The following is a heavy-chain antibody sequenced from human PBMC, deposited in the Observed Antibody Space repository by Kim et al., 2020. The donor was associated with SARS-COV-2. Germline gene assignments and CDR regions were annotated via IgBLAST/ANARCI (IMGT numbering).Heavy chain of an antibody. D-gene: IGHD6-19*01. Sequence: SETLSLTCTVSGYSFSNNYYWGWVRQPPGKGLEWIGTIYHSGTTYYNPSLKSRVTISGDTSKNHFSLKLSSVTAADTAVYYCARGALSGWWYYGTDVWGQGTTVTVSS. CDR2: IYHSGTT. J-gene: IGHJ6*02. V-gene: IGHV4-38-2*02. CDR3: ARGALSGWWYYGTDV. CDR1: GYSFSNNYY.